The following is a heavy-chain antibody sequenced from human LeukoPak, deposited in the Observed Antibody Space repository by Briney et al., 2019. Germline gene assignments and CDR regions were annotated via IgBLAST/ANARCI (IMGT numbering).Heavy chain of an antibody. Sequence: SGTLSLTCAVSGGSISSNNWWSWVRQPPGKGLEWIGEIFHSGSTYYNPSLKSRVTISVDTSKNQFSLKLSSVTAADAAVYYCAREWELLRDWGQGTLVTVSS. CDR3: AREWELLRD. CDR2: IFHSGST. V-gene: IGHV4-4*02. CDR1: GGSISSNNW. D-gene: IGHD1-26*01. J-gene: IGHJ4*02.